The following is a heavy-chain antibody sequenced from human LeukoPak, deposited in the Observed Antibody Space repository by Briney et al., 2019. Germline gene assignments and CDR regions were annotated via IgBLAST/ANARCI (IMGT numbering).Heavy chain of an antibody. V-gene: IGHV3-23*01. CDR1: GFTFSSYA. Sequence: GGSLRLSCAASGFTFSSYAMSWVRQAPGKGLEWVSGITGSGGSTYYAGSVKGRFTISRDHSKSTLYLHMKSLRAEDTAVYYCAKELYGWYYDYWGQGTLVTVSS. CDR3: AKELYGWYYDY. D-gene: IGHD6-19*01. CDR2: ITGSGGST. J-gene: IGHJ4*02.